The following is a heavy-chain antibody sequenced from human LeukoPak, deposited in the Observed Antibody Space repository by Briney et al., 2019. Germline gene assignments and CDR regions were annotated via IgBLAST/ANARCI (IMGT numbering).Heavy chain of an antibody. CDR2: INPNSGGT. Sequence: ASVKVSCKASGYTFTGYYMHWVRQAPGQGLEWMGRINPNSGGTNYAQKFQGRVTMTRDTSISTAYMELSGLRSDDTAVYYCARASHDYGDYSHFDYWGQGTLVTVSS. D-gene: IGHD4-17*01. J-gene: IGHJ4*02. CDR1: GYTFTGYY. V-gene: IGHV1-2*06. CDR3: ARASHDYGDYSHFDY.